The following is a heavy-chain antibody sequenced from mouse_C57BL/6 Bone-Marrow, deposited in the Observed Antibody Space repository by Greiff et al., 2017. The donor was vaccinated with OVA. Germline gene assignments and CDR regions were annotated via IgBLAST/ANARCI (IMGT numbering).Heavy chain of an antibody. J-gene: IGHJ3*01. CDR1: GYTFTDYN. V-gene: IGHV1-18*01. CDR2: INPNNGGT. D-gene: IGHD2-3*01. CDR3: ARKEDDGYYVRFAY. Sequence: EVQLQQSGPELVKPGASVKIPCKASGYTFTDYNMDWVKQSHGKSLEWIGDINPNNGGTIYNQKFKGKATLTVDKSSSTAYMELRSLTSEDTAVYYCARKEDDGYYVRFAYWGQGTLVTVSA.